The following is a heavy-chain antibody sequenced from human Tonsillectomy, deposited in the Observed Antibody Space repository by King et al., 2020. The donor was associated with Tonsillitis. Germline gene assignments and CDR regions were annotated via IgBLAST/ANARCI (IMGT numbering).Heavy chain of an antibody. CDR2: IYHSGST. D-gene: IGHD3-22*01. CDR1: GYSIRTAYY. J-gene: IGHJ4*02. Sequence: QLQESGPGLVKPSETLSLTCAVSGYSIRTAYYWGWIRQPPGKGLEWIGSIYHSGSTYYSPSLKSRVTISVDTSKNQFSLKLSSVTAADTGVDYCARDRLGSSGTVDYWGQGTLVTVSS. V-gene: IGHV4-38-2*01. CDR3: ARDRLGSSGTVDY.